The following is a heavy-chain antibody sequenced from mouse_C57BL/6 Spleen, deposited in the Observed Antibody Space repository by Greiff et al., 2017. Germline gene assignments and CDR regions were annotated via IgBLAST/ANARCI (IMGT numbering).Heavy chain of an antibody. CDR1: GFTFSDAW. D-gene: IGHD2-2*01. J-gene: IGHJ3*01. CDR2: IRNKANNHAT. V-gene: IGHV6-6*01. CDR3: AAPYGYEGWFAY. Sequence: DVHLLESGGGLVQPGGSMKLSCAASGFTFSDAWMDWVRQSPEKGLEWVAEIRNKANNHATYYAESVKGRFTISRDGSKSSVYLQMNSLRAEDTGSYYCAAPYGYEGWFAYWGQGTLVTVSA.